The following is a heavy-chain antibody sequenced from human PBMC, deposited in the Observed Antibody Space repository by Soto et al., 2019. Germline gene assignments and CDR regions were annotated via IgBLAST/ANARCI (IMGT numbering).Heavy chain of an antibody. D-gene: IGHD2-2*01. CDR1: GFTVSSNY. V-gene: IGHV3-53*04. CDR2: TYSGGNT. J-gene: IGHJ3*02. CDR3: ARWTASTGLDI. Sequence: GGSLRLSCAASGFTVSSNYMSWVSQAPGKGLEWVSVTYSGGNTNYADSVKGRFTISRHNSKNTLYVQMNSLRPEDTAVYYCARWTASTGLDIWGQGTMVTVSS.